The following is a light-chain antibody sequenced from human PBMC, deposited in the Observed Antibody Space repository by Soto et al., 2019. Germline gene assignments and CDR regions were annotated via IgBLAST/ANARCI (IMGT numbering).Light chain of an antibody. Sequence: DIQLTQSPSSLSASVGDRVTITCRASETIARYLNWYQQKPGKAPKRLIYAASSLQSGVPSRFSGSGYGTEFTLTISSLQPEDFATYYCLQHNSYPHTFGGGTKVDIK. CDR3: LQHNSYPHT. J-gene: IGKJ4*01. V-gene: IGKV1-17*01. CDR2: AAS. CDR1: ETIARY.